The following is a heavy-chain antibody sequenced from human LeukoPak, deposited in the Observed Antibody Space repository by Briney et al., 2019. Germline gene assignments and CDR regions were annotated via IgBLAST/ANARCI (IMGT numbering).Heavy chain of an antibody. CDR2: ISAYNGNT. D-gene: IGHD6-13*01. CDR3: ARVGGMGAAGTHFDY. J-gene: IGHJ4*02. CDR1: GYTFTSCG. V-gene: IGHV1-18*01. Sequence: ASVKVSCKASGYTFTSCGISWVQQAPGQGLEWMGWISAYNGNTNYAQKLQGRGTMTTDTSTSTAHMELRSLRSDDTAVYYCARVGGMGAAGTHFDYWGQGTLVTVSS.